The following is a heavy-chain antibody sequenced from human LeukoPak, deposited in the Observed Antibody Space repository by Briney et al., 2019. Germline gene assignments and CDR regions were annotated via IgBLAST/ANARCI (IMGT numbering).Heavy chain of an antibody. Sequence: SETLSLTCTVSGYSISSDYYWGWIRQPPGKGLEWIGSIYHRGSTYYNPSLKSRVTISVDTSKNQFSLKLSSVTAADTALYYCATLPANQLRGFDYWGQGTLVTVSS. CDR1: GYSISSDYY. J-gene: IGHJ4*02. CDR3: ATLPANQLRGFDY. D-gene: IGHD2-2*01. CDR2: IYHRGST. V-gene: IGHV4-38-2*02.